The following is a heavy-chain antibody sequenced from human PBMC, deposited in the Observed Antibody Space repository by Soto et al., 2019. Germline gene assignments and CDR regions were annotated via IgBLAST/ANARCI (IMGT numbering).Heavy chain of an antibody. CDR2: MNHSGRS. Sequence: QVQLQQWGAGLLKPSETLSLTCAVYGESFSDYYWTWIRQPPGKGLEWIGEMNHSGRSNYTPSLKSRVTISVDTSKNQFSLNLRSVTAADTAVYYCARGRRHYYGSGSYYMQPSLDPWSQGILVTVSS. CDR1: GESFSDYY. V-gene: IGHV4-34*01. J-gene: IGHJ5*02. D-gene: IGHD3-10*01. CDR3: ARGRRHYYGSGSYYMQPSLDP.